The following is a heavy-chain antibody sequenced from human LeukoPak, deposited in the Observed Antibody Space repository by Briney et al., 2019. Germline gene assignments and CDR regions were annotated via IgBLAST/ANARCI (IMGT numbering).Heavy chain of an antibody. J-gene: IGHJ4*02. V-gene: IGHV3-30*04. D-gene: IGHD3-10*01. CDR2: ISYDGSNK. Sequence: GGSLRLSGAASGFTFSSYAMHWVRQAPGKGLEWVAVISYDGSNKYYADSVKGRFTISRDNSKNTLYLQMNSLRAEDTAVYYCAREYYGSGSYTRSLDYWGQGTLVTVSS. CDR1: GFTFSSYA. CDR3: AREYYGSGSYTRSLDY.